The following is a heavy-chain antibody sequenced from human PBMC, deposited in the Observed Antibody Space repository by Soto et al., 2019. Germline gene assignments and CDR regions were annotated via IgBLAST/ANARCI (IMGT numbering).Heavy chain of an antibody. CDR3: ARHGATYDFWSGPIDY. J-gene: IGHJ4*02. Sequence: SETLSLTCTVSGGSISSYYWSWIRQPPGKGLEWIGYIYYSGSTNHNPSLKSRVTISVDTSKNQFSLKLSSVTAADTAVYYCARHGATYDFWSGPIDYWGQGTLVTVSS. V-gene: IGHV4-59*08. CDR1: GGSISSYY. D-gene: IGHD3-3*01. CDR2: IYYSGST.